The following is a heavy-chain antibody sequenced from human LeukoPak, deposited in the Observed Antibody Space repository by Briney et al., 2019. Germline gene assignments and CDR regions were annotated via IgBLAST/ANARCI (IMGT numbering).Heavy chain of an antibody. CDR3: ARAYAWGYFDY. CDR2: INPNGGGT. J-gene: IGHJ4*02. V-gene: IGHV1-2*06. CDR1: GHTFTGYY. D-gene: IGHD3-10*02. Sequence: ASVKVSCKASGHTFTGYYMHWVRQAPGQGLEWVGRINPNGGGTNYAQEFQGRVTKTRDTSSNTAYMELGRLRSDDTAVYYCARAYAWGYFDYWGQGTLVTVSS.